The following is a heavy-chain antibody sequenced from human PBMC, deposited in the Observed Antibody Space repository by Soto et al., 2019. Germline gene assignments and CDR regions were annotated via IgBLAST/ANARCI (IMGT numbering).Heavy chain of an antibody. D-gene: IGHD3-22*01. CDR3: VKDTNYYDSSGYDRIFDY. CDR2: ISSNGDMT. Sequence: GSLRLKSSASGFIFRCYAMHCVRQALGMGLEYLSSISSNGDMTYYEDSVKGRFTISRDNSKNIVYLQMSSLRVEEAAVYYCVKDTNYYDSSGYDRIFDYWGQGALVIVSS. J-gene: IGHJ4*02. V-gene: IGHV3-64D*08. CDR1: GFIFRCYA.